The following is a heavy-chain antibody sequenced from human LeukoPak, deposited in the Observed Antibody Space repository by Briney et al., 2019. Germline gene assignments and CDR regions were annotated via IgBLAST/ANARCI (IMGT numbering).Heavy chain of an antibody. V-gene: IGHV3-23*01. D-gene: IGHD3-22*01. CDR1: GFTFSSYA. J-gene: IGHJ4*02. CDR3: VEGGAPSYYDGSGDAYFDY. Sequence: GGSLRLSCAASGFTFSSYAMSWVRQAPGRGLEWVSVISASGGRTSYADSVKGRFTVSRDNSKNTLYLQMNSLRAKDTAVYFCVEGGAPSYYDGSGDAYFDYWGQGTLVTVSS. CDR2: ISASGGRT.